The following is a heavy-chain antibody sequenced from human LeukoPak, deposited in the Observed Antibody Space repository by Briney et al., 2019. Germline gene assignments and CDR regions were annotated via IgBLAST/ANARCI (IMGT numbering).Heavy chain of an antibody. CDR3: AKDPRPRALSYYDFWSGFGY. J-gene: IGHJ4*02. CDR2: ISSGSGTTI. Sequence: GGSLRLSCAASGFRFGDNYMSWIRQAPGKGLEWLSYISSGSGTTIYYGDSVRGRFTISRDDAENLLYLQMNSLRAEDMAVYYCAKDPRPRALSYYDFWSGFGYWGQGTLVTVSS. D-gene: IGHD3-3*01. CDR1: GFRFGDNY. V-gene: IGHV3-11*01.